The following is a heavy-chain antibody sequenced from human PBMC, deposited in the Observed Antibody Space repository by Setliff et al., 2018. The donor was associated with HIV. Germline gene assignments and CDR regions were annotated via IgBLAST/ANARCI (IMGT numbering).Heavy chain of an antibody. CDR3: TTDLGLGAQLLPFDY. Sequence: VGSLRLSCAASGFTFSNAWMSWVRQAPGKGLEWVGRIKSKTDGGTTDYAAPVKGRFTISRDDSKNTLYLQMNSLKTEDTAVYYCTTDLGLGAQLLPFDYWGQGTLVTVSS. CDR2: IKSKTDGGTT. D-gene: IGHD1-26*01. CDR1: GFTFSNAW. V-gene: IGHV3-15*01. J-gene: IGHJ4*02.